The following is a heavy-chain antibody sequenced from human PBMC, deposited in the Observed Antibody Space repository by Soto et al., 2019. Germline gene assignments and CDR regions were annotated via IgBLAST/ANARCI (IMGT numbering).Heavy chain of an antibody. D-gene: IGHD5-18*01. J-gene: IGHJ6*02. Sequence: SETLSLTCAVYGGSFSGYYWSWIRQPPGKGLEWIGEINHSGSTNYNPSLKSRLTISVDTSKNQFSLNLSSVTAADTAVYYCARDRLMATAGTARHYFGLDVWGQGTTVTVSS. CDR2: INHSGST. CDR3: ARDRLMATAGTARHYFGLDV. V-gene: IGHV4-34*09. CDR1: GGSFSGYY.